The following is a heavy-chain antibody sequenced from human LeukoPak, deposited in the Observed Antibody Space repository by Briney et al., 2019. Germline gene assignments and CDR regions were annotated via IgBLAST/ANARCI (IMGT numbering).Heavy chain of an antibody. CDR1: VFTLTRYV. J-gene: IGHJ4*02. Sequence: PGGGLRLSFAASVFTLTRYVMSGVRPAPGKGGEWVSAIFNDGSSTYYADSVKGRFTISRDNSKDTVYLQMKSLTAEARAGYYCPKPKGSNWWKFDYWGQGTLVTVS. V-gene: IGHV3-23*05. CDR2: IFNDGSST. D-gene: IGHD2-8*02. CDR3: PKPKGSNWWKFDY.